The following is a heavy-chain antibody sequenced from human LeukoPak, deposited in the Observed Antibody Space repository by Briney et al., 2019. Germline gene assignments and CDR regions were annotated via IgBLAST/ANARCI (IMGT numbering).Heavy chain of an antibody. J-gene: IGHJ3*02. CDR3: ARGGVGAFDI. CDR2: ISGSGHSGSGHTT. Sequence: GGSLRLSCAASGLTFSGYAMYWVRQAPGRGLAWVSSISGSGHSGSGHTTYYGDSVKGRFTISRDNSKNTVFLQMDSLGADDTAVYYCARGGVGAFDIWGQGTMVTVSS. V-gene: IGHV3-23*01. CDR1: GLTFSGYA.